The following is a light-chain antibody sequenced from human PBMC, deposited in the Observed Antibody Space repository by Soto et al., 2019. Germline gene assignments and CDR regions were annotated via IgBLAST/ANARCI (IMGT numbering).Light chain of an antibody. V-gene: IGLV2-14*01. Sequence: QSALTQPASVSGSPGQSITISCTGTSSDVGGYNYVSWYQQHPGKAPKLMIYDVSNRPSGVSNRFSGSKSGNTASLTFSGLQAEEEAVYYCSSYTSSSTYVFGTGTKVTVL. J-gene: IGLJ1*01. CDR1: SSDVGGYNY. CDR2: DVS. CDR3: SSYTSSSTYV.